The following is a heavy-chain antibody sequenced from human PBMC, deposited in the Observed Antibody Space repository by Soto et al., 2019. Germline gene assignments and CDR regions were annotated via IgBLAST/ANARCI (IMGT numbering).Heavy chain of an antibody. CDR2: IKSKSDGGTT. J-gene: IGHJ5*02. Sequence: XVSLRLSCAASGFTFSSYEMNWVRQAPGKGLDWVGRIKSKSDGGTTEYAAPVRGRFTISRDDSKNTLYLQMNSLKTEDTAVYYCTTDLWRIAVVVGSTGYFNPWGQGTPVTVSS. CDR1: GFTFSSYE. V-gene: IGHV3-15*01. D-gene: IGHD2-15*01. CDR3: TTDLWRIAVVVGSTGYFNP.